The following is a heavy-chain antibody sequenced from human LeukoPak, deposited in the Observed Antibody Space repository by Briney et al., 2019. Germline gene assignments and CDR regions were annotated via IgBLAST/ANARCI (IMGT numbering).Heavy chain of an antibody. Sequence: ASVKVSCKASGGTFSSYAISWVRQAPGQGLEWMGWISAYNGNTNYAQKLQGRVTMITDTSTSIAYMELRSLRSDDTAVYYCARDFLRYCSGGSCCAGYWGQGTLVTVSS. CDR1: GGTFSSYA. D-gene: IGHD2-15*01. V-gene: IGHV1-18*01. CDR3: ARDFLRYCSGGSCCAGY. CDR2: ISAYNGNT. J-gene: IGHJ4*02.